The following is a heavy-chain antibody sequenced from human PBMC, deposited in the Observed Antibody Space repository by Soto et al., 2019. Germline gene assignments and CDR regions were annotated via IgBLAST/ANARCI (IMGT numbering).Heavy chain of an antibody. CDR3: ARGQTAGTLVYFDY. CDR2: IYYSGST. J-gene: IGHJ4*02. Sequence: QVQLQESGPGLVKPSETLSLTCTVSGGSISSYYWSWIRQPPGKGLQWIGYIYYSGSTNYNPSLKSRVTISLDTSKNQFSLKLSAVTAAATAVYYCARGQTAGTLVYFDYWGQGTLVTVSS. V-gene: IGHV4-59*01. CDR1: GGSISSYY. D-gene: IGHD6-13*01.